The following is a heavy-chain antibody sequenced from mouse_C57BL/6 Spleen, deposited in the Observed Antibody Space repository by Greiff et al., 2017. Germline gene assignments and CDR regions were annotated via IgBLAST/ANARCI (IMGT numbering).Heavy chain of an antibody. CDR1: GYAFTNYL. V-gene: IGHV1-54*01. D-gene: IGHD1-1*01. Sequence: VQLQESGAELVRPGTSVKVSCKASGYAFTNYLIEWVKQRPGQGLEWIGVINPGSGGTNYNEKFKGKATLTADKSSSTAYMQLSSLTSDDSAVYFCARSRDGYFDYWGQGTTLTVSS. CDR3: ARSRDGYFDY. J-gene: IGHJ2*01. CDR2: INPGSGGT.